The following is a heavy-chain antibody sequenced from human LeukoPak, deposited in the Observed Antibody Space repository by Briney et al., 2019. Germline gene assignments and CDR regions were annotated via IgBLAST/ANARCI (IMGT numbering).Heavy chain of an antibody. D-gene: IGHD3-22*01. CDR2: MNPNSGNT. Sequence: ASVKVSCKASGYTFTSYDINWVRQATGQGLEWMGWMNPNSGNTGYAQKFQGRVTMTRNTSISTAYMELSSLRSEDTAVYYCARARYYYDSSGFQNWFDPWGQGTLVTVSS. J-gene: IGHJ5*02. V-gene: IGHV1-8*01. CDR1: GYTFTSYD. CDR3: ARARYYYDSSGFQNWFDP.